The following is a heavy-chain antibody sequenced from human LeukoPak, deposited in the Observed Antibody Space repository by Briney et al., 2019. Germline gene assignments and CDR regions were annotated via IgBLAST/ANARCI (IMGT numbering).Heavy chain of an antibody. D-gene: IGHD3-22*01. CDR1: GGTFSSYA. CDR2: IIPIFGTT. V-gene: IGHV1-69*06. J-gene: IGHJ4*02. CDR3: AGSPYYYDSSGYSY. Sequence: GASVKVSCKASGGTFSSYAISWVRQAPGQGLEWMGGIIPIFGTTNYAQKFQDRVTITADKSTSTAYMELSSLRSEDTAVYYCAGSPYYYDSSGYSYWGQGTLVTVSS.